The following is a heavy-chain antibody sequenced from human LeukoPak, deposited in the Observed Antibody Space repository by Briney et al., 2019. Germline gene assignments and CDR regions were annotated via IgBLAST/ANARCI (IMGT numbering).Heavy chain of an antibody. CDR2: ISPSGST. D-gene: IGHD1-26*01. CDR3: AKCIVGATAPFDY. J-gene: IGHJ4*02. Sequence: SETLSLTCTVSGGSINGGNYYWTWIRQPAGKGLEWIGRISPSGSTNYNPSLTSRVTISVDTSKNQFSLKLSFVTAADTAVYYCAKCIVGATAPFDYWGQGTLVTVSS. V-gene: IGHV4-61*02. CDR1: GGSINGGNYY.